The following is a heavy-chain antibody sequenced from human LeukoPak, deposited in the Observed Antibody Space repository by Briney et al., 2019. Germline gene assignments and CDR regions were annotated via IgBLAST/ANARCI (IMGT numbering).Heavy chain of an antibody. J-gene: IGHJ5*02. CDR3: ARDRVAERPGWFDP. Sequence: ASAKVSCKASGYTFSSYGINWVRQAPGQGLEWMGWISAYNGNTNYAQKVQGRVTMTTDTSTSTAYMELRSLKSDDTAVYYCARDRVAERPGWFDPWGQGTPVTVSS. V-gene: IGHV1-18*01. CDR2: ISAYNGNT. D-gene: IGHD6-19*01. CDR1: GYTFSSYG.